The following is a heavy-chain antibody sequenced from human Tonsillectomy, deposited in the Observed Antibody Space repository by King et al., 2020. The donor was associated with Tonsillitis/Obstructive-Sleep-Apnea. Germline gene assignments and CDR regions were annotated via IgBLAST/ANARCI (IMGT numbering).Heavy chain of an antibody. D-gene: IGHD3-22*01. V-gene: IGHV4-31*03. CDR1: GGSISSGGYY. CDR3: AREGRYYYDSSGYYQYYFDY. Sequence: QLQESGPGLVKPSQTLSLTCTVSGGSISSGGYYWSWIRQHPGEGLEWIGYIYYSGSTYYNPSLKSRVTISVDTSKNQFSLKLSSVTAADTAVYYCAREGRYYYDSSGYYQYYFDYWGQGTLVTVSS. CDR2: IYYSGST. J-gene: IGHJ4*02.